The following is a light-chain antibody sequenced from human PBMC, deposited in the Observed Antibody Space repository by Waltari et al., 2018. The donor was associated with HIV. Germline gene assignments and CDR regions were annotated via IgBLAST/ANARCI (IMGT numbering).Light chain of an antibody. Sequence: QSELTQPPSVSAAPGQRVTISCTGSSSNIRAGYDVTWYQQVPGRAPKVVIYGNSNRPSGVPDRFSGSKSGSSASLVITGLQSEDEADYYCQSYDSNLSGLFGGGTKVTVL. J-gene: IGLJ2*01. V-gene: IGLV1-40*01. CDR2: GNS. CDR1: SSNIRAGYD. CDR3: QSYDSNLSGL.